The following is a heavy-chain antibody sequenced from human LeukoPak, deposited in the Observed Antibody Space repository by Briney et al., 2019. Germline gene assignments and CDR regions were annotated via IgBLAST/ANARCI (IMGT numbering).Heavy chain of an antibody. J-gene: IGHJ4*02. CDR2: IYYSGST. CDR3: ARVKALTSYYFDY. V-gene: IGHV4-31*03. CDR1: GGSISSGGYY. Sequence: SETLSLTCTASGGSISSGGYYWSWIRQHPGKGLEWIGYIYYSGSTYYNPSLKSRVTISVDTSKNQFSLKLSSVTAADTAVYYCARVKALTSYYFDYWGQGTLVTVSS.